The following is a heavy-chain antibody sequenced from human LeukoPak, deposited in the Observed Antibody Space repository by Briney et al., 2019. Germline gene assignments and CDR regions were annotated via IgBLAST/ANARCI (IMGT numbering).Heavy chain of an antibody. D-gene: IGHD2-2*02. Sequence: GGSLRLSCAVSGFTVSTNFMSWVRQAPGKGLEWVSVTYSGGNTYYADPVKGRFTISRDNAKNSLSLQMNSLKVEDTAVYYCARDHNGPYTFDYWGQGTLVTVSS. CDR1: GFTVSTNF. J-gene: IGHJ4*02. CDR2: TYSGGNT. CDR3: ARDHNGPYTFDY. V-gene: IGHV3-66*01.